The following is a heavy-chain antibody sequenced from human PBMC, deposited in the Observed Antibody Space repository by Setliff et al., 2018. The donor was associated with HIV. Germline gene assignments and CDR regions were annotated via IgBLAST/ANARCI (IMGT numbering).Heavy chain of an antibody. V-gene: IGHV4-38-2*02. Sequence: PSETLSLTCTVSGSSTSSNYYWAWIRQAPGKGLEWIGCIDASANTYYIPSLKSRATISIDTSKNQLSLKLRSVTAADTAVYYCARIGSGWSVGWFDPWGQGTLVTVSS. CDR3: ARIGSGWSVGWFDP. D-gene: IGHD6-13*01. CDR1: GSSTSSNYY. CDR2: IDASANT. J-gene: IGHJ5*02.